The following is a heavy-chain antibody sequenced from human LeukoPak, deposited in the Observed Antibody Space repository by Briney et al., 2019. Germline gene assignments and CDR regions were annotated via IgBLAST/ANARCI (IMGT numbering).Heavy chain of an antibody. CDR3: AREAGDDSYNV. CDR1: VYTFTDFY. Sequence: ASVKVSRKASVYTFTDFYMHWVRQAPGQGLEWLGWVNPKTGETRYGQNFQGRVTMTRDTSITTAYMELSSLRSDDAAVYYCAREAGDDSYNVWGQGTMVTVS. CDR2: VNPKTGET. D-gene: IGHD6-19*01. V-gene: IGHV1-2*02. J-gene: IGHJ3*01.